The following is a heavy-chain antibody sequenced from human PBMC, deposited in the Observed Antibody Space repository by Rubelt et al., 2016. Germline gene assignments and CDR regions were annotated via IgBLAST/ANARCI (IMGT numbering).Heavy chain of an antibody. J-gene: IGHJ6*03. CDR3: ARSASGEIFYYYYYYMDV. Sequence: QLQLQESGPGLVKPSETLSLTCTVSGGSISSSSYYWGWIRQPPGKGLEWIGSIYYSGSTYYNPSLKSRVSISVDTSKNQFSLKLSSVTAADTAVYYCARSASGEIFYYYYYYMDVWGKGTTVTVSS. V-gene: IGHV4-39*07. CDR1: GGSISSSSYY. D-gene: IGHD3-9*01. CDR2: IYYSGST.